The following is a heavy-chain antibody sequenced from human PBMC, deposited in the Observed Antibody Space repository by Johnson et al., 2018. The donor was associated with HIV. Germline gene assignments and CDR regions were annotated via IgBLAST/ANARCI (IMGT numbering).Heavy chain of an antibody. V-gene: IGHV3-30*04. CDR3: AKDRGYGGNLDAFDI. CDR1: GFTFSSYA. J-gene: IGHJ3*02. D-gene: IGHD4-23*01. Sequence: QVLLVESGGGVVQPGRSLRLSCAASGFTFSSYAMHWVRQAPGKGLEWVAVISYDGSNKYYADSVKGRFNISIENSKNTLYLQMNSRGAEEMAGYYCAKDRGYGGNLDAFDIWGQRTIVTVSS. CDR2: ISYDGSNK.